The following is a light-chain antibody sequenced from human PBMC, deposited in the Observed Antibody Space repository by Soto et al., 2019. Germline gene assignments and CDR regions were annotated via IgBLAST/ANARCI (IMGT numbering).Light chain of an antibody. CDR1: QSFGSTY. CDR3: HQYNNWRPWT. J-gene: IGKJ1*01. V-gene: IGKV3-15*01. CDR2: GAS. Sequence: EVVMTQSPYTLSLSAGERATXACGXGQSFGSTYLAWYQQKAGQSPRLLIYGASTRSTGIPAMFSCSRSGPEFNLTISSMQAEDYAVCYCHQYNNWRPWTFGQGTKLDIK.